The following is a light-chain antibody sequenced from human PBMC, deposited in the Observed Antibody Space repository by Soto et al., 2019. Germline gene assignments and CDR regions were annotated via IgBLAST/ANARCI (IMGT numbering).Light chain of an antibody. CDR3: SSQDVSSTLV. J-gene: IGLJ2*01. CDR1: SSDIGGYNY. CDR2: DVS. V-gene: IGLV2-14*03. Sequence: QSVLTQPASVSGSPGQSITISCTGTSSDIGGYNYVSWYQQHPVKAPKLMIYDVSNRPSGVSNRFSGSKSGNTASLTISGLQAEDEADYCCSSQDVSSTLVFGGGTKLTVL.